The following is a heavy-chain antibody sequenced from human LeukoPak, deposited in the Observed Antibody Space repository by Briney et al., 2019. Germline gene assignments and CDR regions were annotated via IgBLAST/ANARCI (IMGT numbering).Heavy chain of an antibody. V-gene: IGHV4-4*07. Sequence: PSETLSLTCTVSGGSISSYYWSWIRQPAGKGLEWIGRIYTSGSTNYNPSLKSRVTMSVDTSKNQFSLKLSSVTAADTAVYYCARWVVYYGSGSYVDYWGQGTLVTVSS. CDR3: ARWVVYYGSGSYVDY. CDR2: IYTSGST. D-gene: IGHD3-10*01. J-gene: IGHJ4*02. CDR1: GGSISSYY.